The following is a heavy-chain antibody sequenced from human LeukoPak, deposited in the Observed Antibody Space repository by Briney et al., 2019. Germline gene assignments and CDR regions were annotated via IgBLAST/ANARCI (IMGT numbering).Heavy chain of an antibody. D-gene: IGHD3-9*01. J-gene: IGHJ4*02. V-gene: IGHV3-53*01. CDR3: TAYYDMLTGYYREDY. Sequence: PGGSLRLSCAASGFTFSSNYMSWVRQAPGEGLEGVSIIYSGGSTYYADSVRGRFTISRDNSKNTLYLQMNSLRAEDTAMYYCTAYYDMLTGYYREDYWGQGTLVTVSS. CDR1: GFTFSSNY. CDR2: IYSGGST.